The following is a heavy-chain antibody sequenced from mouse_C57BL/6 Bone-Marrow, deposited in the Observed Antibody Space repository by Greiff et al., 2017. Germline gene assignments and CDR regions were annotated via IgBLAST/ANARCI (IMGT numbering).Heavy chain of an antibody. J-gene: IGHJ2*01. Sequence: QVQLKQPGAELVKPGASVKLSCKASGYTFTSYWMQWVKQRPGQGLEWIGEIDPSDSYTNYTQKFKGKATLTVDTSSSTAYMQLSSLTSEDSAVYYGARYGYAVGRGYYFDYWGQGTTLTVSA. V-gene: IGHV1-50*01. D-gene: IGHD1-2*01. CDR2: IDPSDSYT. CDR3: ARYGYAVGRGYYFDY. CDR1: GYTFTSYW.